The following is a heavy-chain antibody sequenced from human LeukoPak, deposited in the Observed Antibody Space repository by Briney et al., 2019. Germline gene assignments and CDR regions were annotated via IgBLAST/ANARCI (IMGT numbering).Heavy chain of an antibody. CDR1: GGSISSYY. J-gene: IGHJ4*02. CDR2: IYYSGST. Sequence: SETLSLTCTVSGGSISSYYWSWTRQPPGKGLEWIGYIYYSGSTNYNPSLKSRVTISVDTSKNQFSLKLSSVTAADTAVYYCARSRNYYDSSGQGYWGQGTLVTVSS. D-gene: IGHD3-22*01. V-gene: IGHV4-59*01. CDR3: ARSRNYYDSSGQGY.